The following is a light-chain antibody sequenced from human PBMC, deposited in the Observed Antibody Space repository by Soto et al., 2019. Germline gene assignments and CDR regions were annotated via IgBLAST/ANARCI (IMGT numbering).Light chain of an antibody. CDR3: QSYDSSLSGWV. V-gene: IGLV1-40*01. CDR1: SSNIWAGND. Sequence: QSVLTQPPSVSGAPGQSVSISCTGSSSNIWAGNDVHLYQQLPGTAPKLLIYGNSNRPSGVPDRFSASKSGTSASLAMTGLQAEDEADYYCQSYDSSLSGWVLATGTKVTV. CDR2: GNS. J-gene: IGLJ1*01.